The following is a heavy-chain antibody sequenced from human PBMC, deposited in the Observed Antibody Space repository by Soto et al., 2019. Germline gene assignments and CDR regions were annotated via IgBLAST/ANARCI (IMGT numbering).Heavy chain of an antibody. J-gene: IGHJ3*02. CDR3: ARDRGSGTTDAFDI. D-gene: IGHD1-1*01. V-gene: IGHV1-2*04. CDR2: INPNSGGT. Sequence: ASVKVSCKAPGYTFTGYYMHWVRQAPGQGLEWMGWINPNSGGTNYAQKFQGWVTMTRDTSISTAYMELSRLRSDDTAVYYCARDRGSGTTDAFDIWGQGTMVTVSS. CDR1: GYTFTGYY.